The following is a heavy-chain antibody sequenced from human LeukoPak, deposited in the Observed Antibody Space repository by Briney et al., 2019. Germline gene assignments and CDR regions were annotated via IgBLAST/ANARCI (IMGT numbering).Heavy chain of an antibody. V-gene: IGHV1-18*01. J-gene: IGHJ4*02. CDR3: ARDRGTYYYDSSGYLDY. Sequence: ASVKVSCKASGYTFTSYGISWVRQAPGQGLEWMGWISAYNGNTNYAQKLQGRVTMTTDTSTSTAYMELRSLRSDDTAVYYCARDRGTYYYDSSGYLDYWGQGTLVTVSS. D-gene: IGHD3-22*01. CDR2: ISAYNGNT. CDR1: GYTFTSYG.